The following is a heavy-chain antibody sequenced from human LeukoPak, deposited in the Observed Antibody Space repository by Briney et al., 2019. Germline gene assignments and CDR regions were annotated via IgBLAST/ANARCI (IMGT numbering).Heavy chain of an antibody. Sequence: GGSLRLSCAASGFTFDDYAMHWVRQAPGKGPEWVSYISSSSNTIYYADSVKGRFTISRDNAKNSLYLQMNSLRAEDTAVYYCVPSYCSSTSCNHYFDFWGQGTQVTVSS. D-gene: IGHD2-2*01. CDR3: VPSYCSSTSCNHYFDF. CDR1: GFTFDDYA. V-gene: IGHV3-48*01. J-gene: IGHJ4*02. CDR2: ISSSSNTI.